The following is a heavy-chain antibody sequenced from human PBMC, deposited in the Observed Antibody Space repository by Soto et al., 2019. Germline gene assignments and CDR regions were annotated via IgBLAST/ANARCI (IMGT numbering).Heavy chain of an antibody. D-gene: IGHD6-13*01. CDR3: ARSRHSSSWYDGWFAP. CDR1: GSSFFSKGAA. CDR2: TYYRSKWYN. V-gene: IGHV6-1*01. Sequence: SQALTRTGASSGSSFFSKGAAWYWIRQSPSRGLEWLGRTYYRSKWYNDYAVSVKSRITINPDTSKNQFSLQLNSVTPEDTAVYYCARSRHSSSWYDGWFAPWGQGTLVTVSS. J-gene: IGHJ5*02.